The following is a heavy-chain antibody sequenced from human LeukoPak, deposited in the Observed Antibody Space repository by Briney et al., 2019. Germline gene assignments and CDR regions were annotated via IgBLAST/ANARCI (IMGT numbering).Heavy chain of an antibody. CDR3: ASRIAAAAPSDY. CDR2: INHSGST. V-gene: IGHV4-34*01. CDR1: GGSFSGYY. D-gene: IGHD6-13*01. J-gene: IGHJ4*02. Sequence: SETLPLTCAVYGGSFSGYYWSWIRQPPGKGLEWIGEINHSGSTNYNPSLKSRVTISVDTSKNQFSLKLSPVTAADTAVYYCASRIAAAAPSDYWGQGTLVTVSS.